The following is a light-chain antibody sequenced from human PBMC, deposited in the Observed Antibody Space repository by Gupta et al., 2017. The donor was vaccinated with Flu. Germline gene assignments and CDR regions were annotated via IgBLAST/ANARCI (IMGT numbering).Light chain of an antibody. CDR1: QSLLHSNGYNF. CDR3: CQSLETLHN. Sequence: DIVMTHPPLSLPVTPGEPASISSRSSQSLLHSNGYNFLDRYVQKPGRTPQLPLYLVSERLHGVLDTISGSRSAGDFRLRIIRGEAPDVGVSYSCQSLETLHNFGQATKLEIK. CDR2: LVS. V-gene: IGKV2-28*01. J-gene: IGKJ2*01.